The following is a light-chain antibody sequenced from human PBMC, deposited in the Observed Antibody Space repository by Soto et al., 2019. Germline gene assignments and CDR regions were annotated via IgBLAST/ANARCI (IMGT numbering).Light chain of an antibody. CDR1: SSNIENNY. CDR2: ENN. V-gene: IGLV1-51*02. Sequence: QSVLRQPPSVSAAPGQKVTISCSGSSSNIENNYVSWYQQLPGTAPKLLIHENNKRPSGIPNRFSGSKSGTSATLGITGLQTGDEADYYCETWNSRLTAVVFGGGTKVTVL. CDR3: ETWNSRLTAVV. J-gene: IGLJ2*01.